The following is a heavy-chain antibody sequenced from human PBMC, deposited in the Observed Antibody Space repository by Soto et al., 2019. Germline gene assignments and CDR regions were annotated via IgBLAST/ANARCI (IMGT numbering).Heavy chain of an antibody. CDR2: ISSSSAYI. Sequence: GVSLRLSFAAGGFKYRSFTLKSLPQAPGRALEWVSTISSSSAYIYYTDALRGRFTTSRDNAKNSLHLQMNSLRAEDTAVYYCTRDASRDSSARGWFDPWGPGTLVTVSS. CDR3: TRDASRDSSARGWFDP. CDR1: GFKYRSFT. D-gene: IGHD6-13*01. J-gene: IGHJ5*02. V-gene: IGHV3-21*01.